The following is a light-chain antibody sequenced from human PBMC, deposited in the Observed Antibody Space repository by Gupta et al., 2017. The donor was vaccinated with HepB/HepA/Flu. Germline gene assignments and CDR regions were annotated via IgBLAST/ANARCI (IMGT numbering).Light chain of an antibody. Sequence: SSDLTHDAAVSVALGQTVRITCPGDSVRRHYAGWYQQKPGQAPVLVIYGKNKRPSGIPDRFSGSASGKTASLTITGAQAEDEADYYCNSPDSSGNHVVFGGGTRLTVL. CDR3: NSPDSSGNHVV. CDR1: SVRRHY. J-gene: IGLJ2*01. CDR2: GKN. V-gene: IGLV3-19*01.